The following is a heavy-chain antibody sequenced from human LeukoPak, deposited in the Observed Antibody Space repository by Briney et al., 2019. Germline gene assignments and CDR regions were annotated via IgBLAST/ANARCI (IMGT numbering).Heavy chain of an antibody. V-gene: IGHV1-18*01. Sequence: ASVKVSCKASGYTFTKYGVSWVRQAPGQGLEWMGWISAYNGDIKYAQRGKGRVTMTTDTSTSTVYMELRSLRSDDTAVYYCARESGSDAFDIWGHGTMVTVSS. CDR2: ISAYNGDI. CDR3: ARESGSDAFDI. J-gene: IGHJ3*02. CDR1: GYTFTKYG.